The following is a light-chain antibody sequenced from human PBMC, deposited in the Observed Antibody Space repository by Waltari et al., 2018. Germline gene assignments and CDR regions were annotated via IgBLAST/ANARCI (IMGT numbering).Light chain of an antibody. CDR3: QSADSSGSYVL. V-gene: IGLV3-25*03. CDR2: RDT. Sequence: SYALTQPPSVAASPGQTARLTCSGNALPKQFSYWYQRKPGQAPGLVIYRDTERPSGIPARFSGSSSGTTVTLTINGVQAEDEADYYCQSADSSGSYVLFGGGTTLTVL. J-gene: IGLJ2*01. CDR1: ALPKQF.